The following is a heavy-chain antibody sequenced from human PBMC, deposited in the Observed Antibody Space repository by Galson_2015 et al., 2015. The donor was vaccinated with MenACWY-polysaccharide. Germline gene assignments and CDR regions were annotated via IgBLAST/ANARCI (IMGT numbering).Heavy chain of an antibody. CDR1: GYTFTSYD. Sequence: SVKVSCKASGYTFTSYDINWVRQATGQGLEWMGWMNPNSGNTGYAQKFQGRVTMTRNTSISTAYMELSSLRSEDTAVYYCARPVRAARNPYYYTDVWGKGTPVTVSS. J-gene: IGHJ6*03. V-gene: IGHV1-8*01. CDR2: MNPNSGNT. D-gene: IGHD1-14*01. CDR3: ARPVRAARNPYYYTDV.